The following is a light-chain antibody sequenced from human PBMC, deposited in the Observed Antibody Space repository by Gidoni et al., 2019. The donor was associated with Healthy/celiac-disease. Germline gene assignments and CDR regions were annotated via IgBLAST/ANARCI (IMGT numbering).Light chain of an antibody. CDR3: QQYNSSTWT. CDR1: QSISSW. CDR2: KAS. J-gene: IGKJ1*01. Sequence: DIQMTQSPSTLSASVGDRVTITCRASQSISSWLAWYQQKPGKAPKLLIYKASSLESGVPSRFNGSGSGTEFTLTISSLQPDDFATYYCQQYNSSTWTFGQXTKVEIK. V-gene: IGKV1-5*03.